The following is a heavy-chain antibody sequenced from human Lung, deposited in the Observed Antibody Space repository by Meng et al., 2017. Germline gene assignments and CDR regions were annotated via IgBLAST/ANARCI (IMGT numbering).Heavy chain of an antibody. CDR3: ARGPTTMAHDFDY. V-gene: IGHV4-34*01. D-gene: IGHD4-11*01. CDR2: INHSGST. Sequence: VQLQQWGAGLLKPSETLSLSCVVSSGSLSNYYWSWIRQPPGKGLEWIGEINHSGSTNYNPSLENRATISVDTSQNNLSLKLSSVTAADSAVYYCARGPTTMAHDFDYWGQGTLVTVSS. CDR1: SGSLSNYY. J-gene: IGHJ4*02.